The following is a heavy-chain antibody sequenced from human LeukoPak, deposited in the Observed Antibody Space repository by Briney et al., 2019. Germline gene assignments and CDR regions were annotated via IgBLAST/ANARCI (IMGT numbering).Heavy chain of an antibody. V-gene: IGHV1-2*02. CDR1: GYTFTGYY. J-gene: IGHJ6*03. CDR2: INPNSGGT. D-gene: IGHD6-13*01. Sequence: ASVKVSCKASGYTFTGYYMHWVRQAPGQGLEWMGWINPNSGGTNYAQKFQGRVTMTEDTSTDTAYMELSSLRSEDTAVYYCATDSGAAAGVPYYYYMDVWGKGTTVTVSS. CDR3: ATDSGAAAGVPYYYYMDV.